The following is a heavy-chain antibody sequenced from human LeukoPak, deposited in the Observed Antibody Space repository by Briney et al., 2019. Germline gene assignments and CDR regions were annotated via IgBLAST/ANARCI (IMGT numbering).Heavy chain of an antibody. CDR3: ARLTGTTGFDY. J-gene: IGHJ4*02. Sequence: GGSLRLSCAASGFPFSSYWMSWVRQAPGKGLEWVANIKQDGSDRYYVDSVKGRFTISRDNAKNSLYLQLNSLGADDTAVYYCARLTGTTGFDYWGQGTLVTVSS. CDR2: IKQDGSDR. CDR1: GFPFSSYW. D-gene: IGHD1-1*01. V-gene: IGHV3-7*01.